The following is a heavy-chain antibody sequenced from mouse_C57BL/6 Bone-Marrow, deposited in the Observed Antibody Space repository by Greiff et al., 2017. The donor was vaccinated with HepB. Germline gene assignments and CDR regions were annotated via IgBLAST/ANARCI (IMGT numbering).Heavy chain of an antibody. CDR3: VRLMGVRRRDYFDY. V-gene: IGHV10-1*01. J-gene: IGHJ2*01. CDR1: GFSFNTYA. Sequence: EVQLVESGGGLVQPKGSLKLSCAASGFSFNTYAMNWVRQAPGKGLEWVARIRSKSNNYATYYADSVKDRFTISRDDSESMLYLQMNNLKTEDTAMYYCVRLMGVRRRDYFDYWGQGTTLTVFS. CDR2: IRSKSNNYAT. D-gene: IGHD2-14*01.